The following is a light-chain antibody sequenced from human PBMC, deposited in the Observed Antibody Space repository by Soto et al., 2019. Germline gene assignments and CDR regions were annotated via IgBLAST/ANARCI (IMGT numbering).Light chain of an antibody. Sequence: DIQLAQSPSTLSASVGDRLIITCRATQSINWLAWYQQKPGKAPKLLIFEASRLESGVPSRFSGSGSGTEFTLTISSRQPEDFGTYYCQHYDTYSPMWTFGQGTKVDVK. J-gene: IGKJ1*01. CDR2: EAS. V-gene: IGKV1-5*03. CDR3: QHYDTYSPMWT. CDR1: QSINW.